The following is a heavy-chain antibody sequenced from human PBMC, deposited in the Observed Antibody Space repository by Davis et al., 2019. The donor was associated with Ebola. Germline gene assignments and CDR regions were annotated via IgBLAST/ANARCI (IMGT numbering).Heavy chain of an antibody. D-gene: IGHD3-22*01. J-gene: IGHJ6*02. V-gene: IGHV7-4-1*02. CDR1: GYTFTNYA. CDR2: INTNTGNP. CDR3: ATATYYYDSSGYYAASYYRYGMDV. Sequence: AASVKVSCKASGYTFTNYAMNWVRQAPGQGLEWMGWINTNTGNPTYAQGFTGRFVFSLDTSVSTAYLQISSLKAEDSAVYYCATATYYYDSSGYYAASYYRYGMDVWGQGTTVAVSS.